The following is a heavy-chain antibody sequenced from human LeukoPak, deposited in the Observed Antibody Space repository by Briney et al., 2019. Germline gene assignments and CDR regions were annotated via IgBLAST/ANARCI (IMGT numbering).Heavy chain of an antibody. CDR3: ARGYDFWSGYPNFDY. J-gene: IGHJ4*02. D-gene: IGHD3-3*01. CDR1: GGSISSGDYY. Sequence: PSQTLSLTCTVSGGSISSGDYYWSWIRQPPGKGLEWIGYIYYSGSTCYNPSLKSRVTISVDTSKNQFSLKLSSVTAADTAVYYCARGYDFWSGYPNFDYWGQGTLVTVSS. V-gene: IGHV4-30-4*08. CDR2: IYYSGST.